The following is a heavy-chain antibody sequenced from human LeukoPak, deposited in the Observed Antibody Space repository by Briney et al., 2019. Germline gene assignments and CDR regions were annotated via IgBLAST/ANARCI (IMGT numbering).Heavy chain of an antibody. CDR3: ARGLAVAGYFDY. D-gene: IGHD6-19*01. CDR1: GFTFSTYS. V-gene: IGHV3-48*02. J-gene: IGHJ4*02. CDR2: ISSGSSTI. Sequence: GGSLRLSCAASGFTFSTYSMIWVRQAPGKGLEWISYISSGSSTIYYADSVKGRFTISRDNAKNSLFLQMNSLRDEDTAVYYCARGLAVAGYFDYWGQGTLVTVSS.